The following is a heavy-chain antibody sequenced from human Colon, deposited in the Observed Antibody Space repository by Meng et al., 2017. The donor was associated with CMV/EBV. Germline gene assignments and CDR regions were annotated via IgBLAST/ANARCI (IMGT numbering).Heavy chain of an antibody. J-gene: IGHJ6*02. CDR1: GFKFSESA. D-gene: IGHD3-10*01. Sequence: GESLKISCAASGFKFSESAMYWVRQAPGKGLEWVGRIKSKTDGGTTDYAAPVKGRFTISRDDSKNTLYLQMNSLKTEDTAVYYCTTDPAGYGSGSYYVYYYYYGMDVWGQGTTVTVSS. CDR3: TTDPAGYGSGSYYVYYYYYGMDV. V-gene: IGHV3-15*01. CDR2: IKSKTDGGTT.